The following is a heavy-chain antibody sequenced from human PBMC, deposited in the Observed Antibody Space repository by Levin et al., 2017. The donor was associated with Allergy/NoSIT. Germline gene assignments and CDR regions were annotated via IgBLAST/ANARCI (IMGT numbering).Heavy chain of an antibody. D-gene: IGHD6-13*01. V-gene: IGHV3-21*01. Sequence: GESLKISCAASGFTFSGYNMNWVRQAPGKGLEWVSSISSSSSFIYYADSVKGRFTISRDNAKNSLYLQMNSLRAEDTAVYYCARMTGISDMDVWGKGTTVTVSS. CDR3: ARMTGISDMDV. CDR1: GFTFSGYN. J-gene: IGHJ6*03. CDR2: ISSSSSFI.